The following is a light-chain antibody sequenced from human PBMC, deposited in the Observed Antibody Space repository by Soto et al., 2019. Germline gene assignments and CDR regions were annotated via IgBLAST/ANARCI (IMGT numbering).Light chain of an antibody. CDR1: QPISSW. CDR3: LQHNSYPLT. J-gene: IGKJ4*01. Sequence: IQLAQSPRTLSASVGDRVTITCPAIQPISSWLAWYHQKPGKAPNLLIFDASNLESGVPSRFSGSGSGTEFTLTISSLQPEDFATYYCLQHNSYPLTFGGGTKVDIK. CDR2: DAS. V-gene: IGKV1-5*01.